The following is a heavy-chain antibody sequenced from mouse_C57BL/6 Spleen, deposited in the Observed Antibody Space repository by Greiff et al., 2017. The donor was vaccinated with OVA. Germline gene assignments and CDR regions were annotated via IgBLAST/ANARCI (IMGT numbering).Heavy chain of an antibody. CDR3: ARSAGGSSLFDY. CDR2: IDPSDSYT. CDR1: GYTFTSYW. Sequence: QVQLQQPGAELVKPGASVKLSCKASGYTFTSYWMQWVNQRPGQGLEWIGEIDPSDSYTNYNQKFKGKATLTVDTSSSTAYMQLSSLTSEDSAVYYCARSAGGSSLFDYWGQGTTLTVSS. J-gene: IGHJ2*01. D-gene: IGHD1-1*01. V-gene: IGHV1-50*01.